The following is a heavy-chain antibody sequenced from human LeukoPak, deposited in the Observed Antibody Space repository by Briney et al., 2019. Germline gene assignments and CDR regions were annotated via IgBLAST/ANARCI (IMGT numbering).Heavy chain of an antibody. D-gene: IGHD1-26*01. J-gene: IGHJ4*02. V-gene: IGHV5-51*01. Sequence: GESLKISCKGSGYSFTSYWIGWVRQMPGKGLEWMGIIYHGDSDTRYSPSFQGQVTISADKSISTAYLQWSSLKASDTAMYYCARLGIVGATSGGPDYWGQETLVTVSS. CDR3: ARLGIVGATSGGPDY. CDR2: IYHGDSDT. CDR1: GYSFTSYW.